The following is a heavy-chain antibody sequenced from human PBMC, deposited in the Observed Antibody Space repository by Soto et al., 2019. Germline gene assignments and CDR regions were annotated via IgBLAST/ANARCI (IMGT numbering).Heavy chain of an antibody. CDR2: IYYSGST. D-gene: IGHD6-6*01. Sequence: PSETLSLTCTVSGGSISSYYWSWIRQPPGKGLEWIGNIYYSGSTNYNPSLKSRVTISVDTSKNQFSLKLSSVTAADTAVYYCARTDVRAARPFDYWGQGTLVTVSS. J-gene: IGHJ4*02. CDR3: ARTDVRAARPFDY. CDR1: GGSISSYY. V-gene: IGHV4-59*08.